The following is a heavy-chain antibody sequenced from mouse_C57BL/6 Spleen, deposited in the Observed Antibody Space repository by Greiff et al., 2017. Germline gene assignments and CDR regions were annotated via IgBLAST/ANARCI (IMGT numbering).Heavy chain of an antibody. CDR3: ASPAAYYSNHWYFDV. D-gene: IGHD2-5*01. CDR1: GYTFTSYW. J-gene: IGHJ1*03. Sequence: VHVKQPGTELVTPGASVKLSCKASGYTFTSYWMHWVKQRPGQGLEWIGNIHPINGGTNYNEKFKGKATLTVDKSSSTAYMQHISLTSEDSAGYYCASPAAYYSNHWYFDVWGTGTTVTVSS. CDR2: IHPINGGT. V-gene: IGHV1-53*01.